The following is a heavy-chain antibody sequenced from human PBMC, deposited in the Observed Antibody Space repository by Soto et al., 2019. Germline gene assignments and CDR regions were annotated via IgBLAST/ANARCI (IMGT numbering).Heavy chain of an antibody. CDR1: GGSISGYD. Sequence: PSETLSLTSTVSGGSISGYDWSWIRQPPGKGLEWIGYIYYSGSTNYNPSLKSRVTISVDTSKNQFSLKLSSVTAADTAVYYCARTYSNYAYYYYYMDFWGKGTTVTVSS. CDR3: ARTYSNYAYYYYYMDF. D-gene: IGHD4-4*01. CDR2: IYYSGST. J-gene: IGHJ6*03. V-gene: IGHV4-59*08.